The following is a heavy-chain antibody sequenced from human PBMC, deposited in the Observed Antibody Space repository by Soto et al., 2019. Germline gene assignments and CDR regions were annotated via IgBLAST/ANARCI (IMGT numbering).Heavy chain of an antibody. J-gene: IGHJ6*03. D-gene: IGHD2-15*01. V-gene: IGHV4-31*03. CDR3: AREALVVVAARDNYYYYYYMDV. Sequence: SETLSLTCTVSGGSISSGGYYWSWIRQHPGKGLEWIGYIYYSGSTYYNPSLKSRVTISVDTSKNKFSLKLSSVTAADTAVYYCAREALVVVAARDNYYYYYYMDVWGKGTTVTVSS. CDR2: IYYSGST. CDR1: GGSISSGGYY.